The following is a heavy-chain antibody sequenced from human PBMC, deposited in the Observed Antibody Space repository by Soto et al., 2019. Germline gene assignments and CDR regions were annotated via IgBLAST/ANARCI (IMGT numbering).Heavy chain of an antibody. J-gene: IGHJ3*02. CDR2: ISSSSSYI. D-gene: IGHD3-22*01. V-gene: IGHV3-21*01. CDR3: ARDTSGYYGFYAFDI. Sequence: LRLSCAASGFTFSSYSMNWVRQAPGKGLEWVSSISSSSSYIYYADSVKGRFTISRDNAKNSLYLQMNSLRAEDTAVYYCARDTSGYYGFYAFDIWGQGTMVTVSS. CDR1: GFTFSSYS.